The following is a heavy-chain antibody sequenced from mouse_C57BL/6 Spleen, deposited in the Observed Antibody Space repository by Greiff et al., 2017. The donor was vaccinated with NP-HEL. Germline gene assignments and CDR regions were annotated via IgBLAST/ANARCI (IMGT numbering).Heavy chain of an antibody. Sequence: VQLQQPGAELVRPGSSVKLSCKASGYTFTSYWMDWVKQRPGQGLEWIGNIYPSDSETHYNQKFKDKATLTVDKSSSTAYMQLSSLTSEDSAVDYCARSCNYGLYYYAMDYWGQGTSVTVSS. V-gene: IGHV1-61*01. CDR3: ARSCNYGLYYYAMDY. CDR2: IYPSDSET. J-gene: IGHJ4*01. CDR1: GYTFTSYW. D-gene: IGHD1-2*01.